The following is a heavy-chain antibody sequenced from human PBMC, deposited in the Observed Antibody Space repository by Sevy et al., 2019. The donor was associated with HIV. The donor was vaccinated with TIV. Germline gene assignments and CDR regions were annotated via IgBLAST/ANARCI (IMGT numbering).Heavy chain of an antibody. CDR3: ARDDIVVVPAAQIYYYYGMDV. J-gene: IGHJ6*02. V-gene: IGHV3-21*01. CDR1: GFTFSSYS. CDR2: ISSSSSYI. Sequence: GGSLRLSCAASGFTFSSYSMNWVHQAPGKGLEWVSSISSSSSYIYYADSVKGRFTISRDNAKNSLYLQMNSLRAEDTAVYYCARDDIVVVPAAQIYYYYGMDVWGQGTTVTVSS. D-gene: IGHD2-2*01.